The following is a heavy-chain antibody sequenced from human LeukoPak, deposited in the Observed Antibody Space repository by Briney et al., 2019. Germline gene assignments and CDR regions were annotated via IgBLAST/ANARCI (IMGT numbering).Heavy chain of an antibody. J-gene: IGHJ4*02. D-gene: IGHD3-16*02. CDR1: GFTFSSYD. CDR2: ISGSGGST. V-gene: IGHV3-23*01. CDR3: AKSRTFGGVIVLTSDY. Sequence: GGSLRLSCAASGFTFSSYDMSWVRQAPGKGLEWVSAISGSGGSTYYADSVKGRFTISRDNSKNTLYLQMNSLRAEDTAVYYCAKSRTFGGVIVLTSDYWGQGTLVTVSS.